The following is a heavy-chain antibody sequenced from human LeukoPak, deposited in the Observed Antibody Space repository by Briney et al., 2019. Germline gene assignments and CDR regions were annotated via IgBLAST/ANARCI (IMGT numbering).Heavy chain of an antibody. V-gene: IGHV4-61*01. D-gene: IGHD6-6*01. CDR3: ASRGSIADWYFDL. CDR1: GASVSSGSSY. Sequence: SETLSLTCTVSGASVSSGSSYWTWIRQPPRKGLEWIGYIYYSGSTHYNPSLKSRVTLSVDRSKNQFSLKLTSVTAADTAVYYCASRGSIADWYFDLRGRGTLVTVSS. CDR2: IYYSGST. J-gene: IGHJ2*01.